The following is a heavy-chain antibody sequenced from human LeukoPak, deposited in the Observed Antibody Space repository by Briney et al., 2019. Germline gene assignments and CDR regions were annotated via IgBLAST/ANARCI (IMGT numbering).Heavy chain of an antibody. CDR2: IYTSGST. D-gene: IGHD5-18*01. J-gene: IGHJ5*02. CDR1: GYSISSGYY. Sequence: SETLSLTCTVSGYSISSGYYWSWIRQPAGKGLEWIGRIYTSGSTNYNPPLKSRVTISVDTSKNQFSLKLSSVTAADTAVYYCARGRGYPKSWGQGTLVTVSS. V-gene: IGHV4-61*02. CDR3: ARGRGYPKS.